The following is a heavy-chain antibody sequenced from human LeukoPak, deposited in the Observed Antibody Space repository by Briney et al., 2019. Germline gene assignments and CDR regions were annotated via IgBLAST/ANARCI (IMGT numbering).Heavy chain of an antibody. CDR2: ISKDGSDK. J-gene: IGHJ4*02. D-gene: IGHD1-7*01. CDR1: GFTFSDYA. Sequence: PGGSLRLSCAASGFTFSDYAMHWVRQAPGKGLEWVAVISKDGSDKYYPGSVRGRFTISRGNSKNTIYLQMDSLRAEDTAIYYCARDYWWNYDYWGQGTLVTVFS. V-gene: IGHV3-30-3*01. CDR3: ARDYWWNYDY.